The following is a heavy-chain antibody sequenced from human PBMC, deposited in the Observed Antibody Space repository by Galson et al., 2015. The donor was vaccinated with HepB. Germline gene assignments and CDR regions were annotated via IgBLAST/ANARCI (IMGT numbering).Heavy chain of an antibody. J-gene: IGHJ4*02. D-gene: IGHD3-9*01. CDR3: VKGPLRFDILTGDYNFMDY. Sequence: SLRLSCAASGFNFNNHAMTWVRQAPGKGLEWVSTISGRGGATYYTDSVKGRFTISRDNSKNTLHLQMDSLRAEDTAIYYCVKGPLRFDILTGDYNFMDYWGQGTLVTVSS. CDR2: ISGRGGAT. CDR1: GFNFNNHA. V-gene: IGHV3-23*01.